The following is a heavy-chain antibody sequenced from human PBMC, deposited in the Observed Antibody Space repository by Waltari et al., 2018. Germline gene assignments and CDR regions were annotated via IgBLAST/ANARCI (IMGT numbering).Heavy chain of an antibody. CDR2: IIPILGIA. CDR3: ARGTNSQSSSSSYYYYYGMDV. J-gene: IGHJ6*02. D-gene: IGHD6-6*01. Sequence: QVQLVQSGAEVKKPGSSVKVSCKASGGTFSSYAIRWVRQAPGHGLEWMGGIIPILGIANYEQKFQGRVTITADKSTSTAYMELSSLRSEDTAVYYCARGTNSQSSSSSYYYYYGMDVWGQGTTVTVSS. V-gene: IGHV1-69*09. CDR1: GGTFSSYA.